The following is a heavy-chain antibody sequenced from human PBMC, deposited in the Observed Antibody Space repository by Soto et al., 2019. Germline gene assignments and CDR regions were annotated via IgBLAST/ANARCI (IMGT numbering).Heavy chain of an antibody. Sequence: QVQLVESGGGVVQPGRSLRLSCAASRFTFRSYGMHWVRQAPGKGLEWVAIISHDGSNKYYADSVKGRFTISRDNSKNTLYLQMNSLGDEDTAMYYCAKDPQPYSRSSPGDYWGQGTLVTVSS. V-gene: IGHV3-30*18. CDR3: AKDPQPYSRSSPGDY. CDR1: RFTFRSYG. CDR2: ISHDGSNK. D-gene: IGHD6-6*01. J-gene: IGHJ4*02.